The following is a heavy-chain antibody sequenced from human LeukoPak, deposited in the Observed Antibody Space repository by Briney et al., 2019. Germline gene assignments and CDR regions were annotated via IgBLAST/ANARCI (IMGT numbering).Heavy chain of an antibody. J-gene: IGHJ4*02. Sequence: GSLRLSCAASGFTFSGSAMHWVRQASGKGLEWVGRIRSKANSYATAYAASVKGRFTISRDDSKNTAYLQMDSLKTEDTAVYYCTGNYYGSGSYADFDYWGQGTLVTASS. CDR3: TGNYYGSGSYADFDY. D-gene: IGHD3-10*01. V-gene: IGHV3-73*01. CDR2: IRSKANSYAT. CDR1: GFTFSGSA.